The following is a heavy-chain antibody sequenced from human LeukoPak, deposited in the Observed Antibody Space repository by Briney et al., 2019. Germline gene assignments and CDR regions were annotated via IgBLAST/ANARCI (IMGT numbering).Heavy chain of an antibody. CDR1: GFTFSSYG. J-gene: IGHJ4*02. V-gene: IGHV3-30*03. Sequence: GGSLRLSCAASGFTFSSYGMHWVRQAPGKGLEWVAVISYDGSNKYYADSVKGRFTISRDNSKNTLYLQMNSLRAEDTAVYYCARAPGGYCSSTSCWRGYWGQGTLVTVSS. CDR2: ISYDGSNK. D-gene: IGHD2-2*01. CDR3: ARAPGGYCSSTSCWRGY.